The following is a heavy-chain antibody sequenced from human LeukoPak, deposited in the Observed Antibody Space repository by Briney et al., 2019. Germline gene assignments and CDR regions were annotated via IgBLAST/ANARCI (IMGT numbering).Heavy chain of an antibody. D-gene: IGHD2-15*01. V-gene: IGHV4-34*01. CDR2: IYHSGST. CDR3: ARLVVVAATTDY. Sequence: SETLSLTCAVYGGSFSGYYWSWVRPPPGKGREWSGEIYHSGSTNYNPSLKSRVTISVDTSKNQFSLKLSSVTAADTAVYYCARLVVVAATTDYWGQGTLVTVSS. CDR1: GGSFSGYY. J-gene: IGHJ4*02.